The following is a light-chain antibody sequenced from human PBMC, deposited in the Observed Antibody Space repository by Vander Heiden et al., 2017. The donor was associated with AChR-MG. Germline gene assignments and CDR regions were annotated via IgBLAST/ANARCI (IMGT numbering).Light chain of an antibody. J-gene: IGLJ2*01. CDR1: SSNIGSNT. CDR3: AAWDDSLIGVV. Sequence: QSVLTQPPSESGTPGQRVPTSCSGSSSNIGSNTVNCYQQLPGTAPKLLIYSNNQRPSGVPDRFSGSKSGTSASLAISGRQSEDEADYYCAAWDDSLIGVVCGGGTKLTVI. V-gene: IGLV1-44*01. CDR2: SNN.